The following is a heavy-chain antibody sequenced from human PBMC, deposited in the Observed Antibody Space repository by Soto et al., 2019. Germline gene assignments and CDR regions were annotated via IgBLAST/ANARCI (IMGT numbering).Heavy chain of an antibody. CDR1: GFAFNNYG. J-gene: IGHJ5*02. CDR2: ISKSDYT. Sequence: GGSLRLSCTVSGFAFNNYGINWVRRAPGKGLEWVSSISKSDYTYYSDSVKGRFTISRDNAKNSVSLQMNTLRVEDTAVYYCAREDSIIIPAVSDPWGQGTLVTVSS. CDR3: AREDSIIIPAVSDP. D-gene: IGHD2-2*01. V-gene: IGHV3-21*01.